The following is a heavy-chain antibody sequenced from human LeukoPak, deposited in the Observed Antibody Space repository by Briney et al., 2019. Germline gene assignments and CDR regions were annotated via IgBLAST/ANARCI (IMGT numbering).Heavy chain of an antibody. Sequence: GGSLRLSCAASGFTFSSYGMHWVRQAPGKGLEWVAVIWYDGSNKYYADSVKGRFTISRDNSKNTLYLQMNSLRAEDTAVYYCARDRGFYGGFFPHGYYYYGMDVWGQGTTVTVSS. CDR1: GFTFSSYG. CDR2: IWYDGSNK. CDR3: ARDRGFYGGFFPHGYYYYGMDV. V-gene: IGHV3-33*01. D-gene: IGHD4-17*01. J-gene: IGHJ6*02.